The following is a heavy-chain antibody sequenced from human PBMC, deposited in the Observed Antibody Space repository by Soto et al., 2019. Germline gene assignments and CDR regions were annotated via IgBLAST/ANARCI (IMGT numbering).Heavy chain of an antibody. J-gene: IGHJ4*02. V-gene: IGHV3-23*01. CDR3: AKDETADTAMVETFDY. Sequence: GGSLRLSCAASGFTFSSYAMSWVRQAPGKGLEWVSAISGSGGSTYYADSVKGRFTISRDNSKNTLYLQMNSLRAEDTAVYYCAKDETADTAMVETFDYWGQGTLVTVSS. CDR2: ISGSGGST. CDR1: GFTFSSYA. D-gene: IGHD5-18*01.